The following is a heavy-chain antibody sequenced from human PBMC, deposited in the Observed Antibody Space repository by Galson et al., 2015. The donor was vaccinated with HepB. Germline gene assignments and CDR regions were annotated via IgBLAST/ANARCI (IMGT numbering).Heavy chain of an antibody. CDR2: IWYDGSNK. CDR3: ARGVGGSGSYYNHRYYYYGMDV. D-gene: IGHD3-10*01. CDR1: GFTFSSYG. V-gene: IGHV3-33*08. J-gene: IGHJ6*02. Sequence: SLRLSCAASGFTFSSYGMHWVRQAPGKGLEWVAVIWYDGSNKYYADSVKGLFTISRDNSKNTLYLQMNSLRAEDTAVYYCARGVGGSGSYYNHRYYYYGMDVWGQGTTVTVSS.